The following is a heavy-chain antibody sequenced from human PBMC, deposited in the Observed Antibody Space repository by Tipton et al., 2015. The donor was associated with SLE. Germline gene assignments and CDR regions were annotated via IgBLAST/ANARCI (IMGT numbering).Heavy chain of an antibody. D-gene: IGHD3-3*01. CDR3: ARGLEYDFWSGNYSDGFDI. J-gene: IGHJ3*02. CDR2: LYFNGRT. Sequence: TLSLTCSVSGDSISSSYYWRWIRRPPGKGLEWIGTLYFNGRTFYSPSLKSRVTISQDTSKNQFSLRLTSVTAADTAVCYCARGLEYDFWSGNYSDGFDIWGRGATVTVSS. V-gene: IGHV4-39*07. CDR1: GDSISSSYY.